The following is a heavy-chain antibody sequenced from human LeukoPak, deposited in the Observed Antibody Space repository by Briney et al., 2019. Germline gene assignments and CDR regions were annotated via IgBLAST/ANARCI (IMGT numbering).Heavy chain of an antibody. CDR1: GGSFSGYY. Sequence: SETLSLTCAVYGGSFSGYYWSWIRRPPGKGLEWIGEINHSGSTNYNPSLKSRVTISVDTSKNQFSLKLSSVTAADTAVYYCARGLLVLWFGELLSKPYFDYWGQGTLVTVSS. D-gene: IGHD3-10*01. J-gene: IGHJ4*02. CDR3: ARGLLVLWFGELLSKPYFDY. CDR2: INHSGST. V-gene: IGHV4-34*01.